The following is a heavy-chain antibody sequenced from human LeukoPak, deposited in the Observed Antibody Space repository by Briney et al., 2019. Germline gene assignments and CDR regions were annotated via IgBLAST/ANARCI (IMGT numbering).Heavy chain of an antibody. CDR3: ARSFITIFGVVTMADY. D-gene: IGHD3-3*01. V-gene: IGHV1-18*04. CDR2: ISAYNGNT. CDR1: GYTFTGYY. J-gene: IGHJ4*02. Sequence: ASVKVSCKASGYTFTGYYMHWVRQAPGQGLEWMGWISAYNGNTNYAQKLQGRVTMTTDTSTSTAYMELRSLRSDDTAVYYCARSFITIFGVVTMADYWGQGTLVTVSS.